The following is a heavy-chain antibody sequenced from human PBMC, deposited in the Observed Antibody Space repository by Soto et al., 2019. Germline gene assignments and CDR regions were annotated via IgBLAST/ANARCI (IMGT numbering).Heavy chain of an antibody. D-gene: IGHD3-16*01. CDR2: IYYSGST. CDR3: ARLLGGELDY. Sequence: SETLSLTCTVSGGSISSSSYYWGWIRQPPGKGLEWIGSIYYSGSTYYNPSLKSRVTISVDTSKNQFSLKLSSVTAADTAVYYCARLLGGELDYWGQGTLVTVSS. J-gene: IGHJ4*02. V-gene: IGHV4-39*01. CDR1: GGSISSSSYY.